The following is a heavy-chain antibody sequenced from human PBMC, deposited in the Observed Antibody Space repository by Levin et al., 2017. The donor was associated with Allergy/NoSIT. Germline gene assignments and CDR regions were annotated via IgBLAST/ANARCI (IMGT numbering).Heavy chain of an antibody. V-gene: IGHV2-26*01. CDR3: ARSNSGSFFFDY. CDR1: GFALSNLRMG. J-gene: IGHJ4*02. Sequence: ESGPTLVKPTETLTLTCTVSGFALSNLRMGVSWIRQPPGKALEWLASILSNDEKSYSTSLKSRLTISKDTSKNQVVLTMTNMDPVDTATYFCARSNSGSFFFDYWGQGTLVTVSS. D-gene: IGHD1-26*01. CDR2: ILSNDEK.